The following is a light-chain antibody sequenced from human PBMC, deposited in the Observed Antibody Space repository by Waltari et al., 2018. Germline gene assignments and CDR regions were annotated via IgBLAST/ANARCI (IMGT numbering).Light chain of an antibody. CDR1: NSNIGSNY. CDR3: AAWDDSLSAVP. V-gene: IGLV1-47*01. CDR2: KNN. J-gene: IGLJ2*01. Sequence: QSVLTQPPSTSGTPGPRVTISCSGSNSNIGSNYLYWYQQFQGMAPNLLIYKNNQRPPGVPDRFSGSKSGTSASLAISALRSEDEADYYCAAWDDSLSAVPFGGGTKVTVL.